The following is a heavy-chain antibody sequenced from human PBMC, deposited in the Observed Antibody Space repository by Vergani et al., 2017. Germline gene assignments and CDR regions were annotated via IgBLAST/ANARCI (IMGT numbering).Heavy chain of an antibody. CDR3: ARAKGDGYCSSTSCYSPYAFDI. J-gene: IGHJ3*02. D-gene: IGHD2-2*01. CDR2: ISHSGST. CDR1: GGSISSGGYY. Sequence: QVQLQESGPGLVKPSQTLSLTCTVSGGSISSGGYYWSWIRQHPGKGLEWVGYISHSGSTYYNPSLTSRVTLSVDTSKNQVSLKLSPVTAADTAVYYCARAKGDGYCSSTSCYSPYAFDIWGQGTMVTVSS. V-gene: IGHV4-31*03.